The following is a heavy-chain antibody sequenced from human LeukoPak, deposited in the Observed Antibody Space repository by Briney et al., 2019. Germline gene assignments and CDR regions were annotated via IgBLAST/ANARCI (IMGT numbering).Heavy chain of an antibody. V-gene: IGHV1-8*03. CDR2: MNPNSGNT. CDR3: ARTPRTYVDYDSPYAFDI. CDR1: GYTFTSYD. Sequence: ASVKASCKASGYTFTSYDINWVRQATGQGLEWMGWMNPNSGNTGYAQKFQGRVTITRNTSISTAYMELSSLRSEDTAVYYCARTPRTYVDYDSPYAFDIWGQGTMVTVSS. D-gene: IGHD4-17*01. J-gene: IGHJ3*02.